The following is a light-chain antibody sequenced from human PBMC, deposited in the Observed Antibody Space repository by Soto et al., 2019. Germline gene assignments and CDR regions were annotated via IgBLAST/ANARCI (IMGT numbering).Light chain of an antibody. CDR1: QSISSW. V-gene: IGKV1-5*03. Sequence: DILMTQPPSTLFASVGDRITITCRASQSISSWLAWNQQKPEKAPKLLIYKASSLESGVPSRFSGSGSGTEFTLTISSLQPDDFATYYCQQYNSYPWTFGQGTKVEIK. CDR3: QQYNSYPWT. J-gene: IGKJ1*01. CDR2: KAS.